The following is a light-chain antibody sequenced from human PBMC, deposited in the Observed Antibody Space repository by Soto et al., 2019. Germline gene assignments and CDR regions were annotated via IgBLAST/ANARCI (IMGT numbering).Light chain of an antibody. Sequence: QSVLTQPASVSGSPGQSITISCTGTSSDIGAYNFVSWYQQHPGKAPKLMLYDVNIRPSGVSNRVSGSKSGNPASLDISGLQGEDEADYYSTSCTTSPAMIFGGGPKVTVL. V-gene: IGLV2-14*03. CDR1: SSDIGAYNF. CDR2: DVN. J-gene: IGLJ2*01. CDR3: TSCTTSPAMI.